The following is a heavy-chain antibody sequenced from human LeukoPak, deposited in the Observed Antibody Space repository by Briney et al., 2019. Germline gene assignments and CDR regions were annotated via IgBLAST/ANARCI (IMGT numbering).Heavy chain of an antibody. D-gene: IGHD1-20*01. J-gene: IGHJ6*03. V-gene: IGHV1-69*13. CDR2: IIPIFGTA. Sequence: ASVKVSCKASGGTFSSYAISWVRQAPGQGLEWMGGIIPIFGTANYAQKFQGRVTITADESTSTAYMELSSLRSEDTAVYYCARANWNPHYYYYMDVWGKGTTVTISS. CDR3: ARANWNPHYYYYMDV. CDR1: GGTFSSYA.